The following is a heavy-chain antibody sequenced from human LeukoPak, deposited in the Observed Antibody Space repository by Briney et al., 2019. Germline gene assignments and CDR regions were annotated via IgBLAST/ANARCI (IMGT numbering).Heavy chain of an antibody. V-gene: IGHV4-39*01. CDR2: IYYSGST. CDR1: GGSISSSSYY. Sequence: SETLSLTCTVSGGSISSSSYYWGWIRQPPGKGLEWIGSIYYSGSTYYNPSLKSRVTISVDTSKNQFPLKLSSVTAADTAVYYCARQPGSDDAFDIWGQGTMVTVSS. CDR3: ARQPGSDDAFDI. J-gene: IGHJ3*02. D-gene: IGHD3-10*01.